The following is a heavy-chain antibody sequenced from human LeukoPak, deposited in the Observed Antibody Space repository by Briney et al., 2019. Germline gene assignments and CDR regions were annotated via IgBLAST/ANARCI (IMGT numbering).Heavy chain of an antibody. V-gene: IGHV4-34*01. CDR1: GGSFSGYY. D-gene: IGHD2-15*01. Sequence: PSETLSLTCAVYGGSFSGYYWSWIRQPPGKGLEWIGEINHSGSTNYNPSLKSRVTISVDTSKNQFSLKLSAVTAADTAVYYCAKDVSWNWFDPWGQGTLVTVSS. CDR3: AKDVSWNWFDP. CDR2: INHSGST. J-gene: IGHJ5*02.